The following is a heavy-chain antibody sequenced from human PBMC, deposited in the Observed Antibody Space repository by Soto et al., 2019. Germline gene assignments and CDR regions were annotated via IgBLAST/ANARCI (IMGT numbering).Heavy chain of an antibody. V-gene: IGHV1-18*01. D-gene: IGHD6-19*01. CDR3: ARAVAGPQNFDY. CDR1: GYTFTSYG. Sequence: QVQLVQSGAEVKKPGASVKVSRKASGYTFTSYGISWVRQAPGQGLEWMGWISAYNGNTKYAQKVQGRVTMTTDTSTSTADMELRSLRSDDTAVYYCARAVAGPQNFDYWGQGTLVTVSS. J-gene: IGHJ4*02. CDR2: ISAYNGNT.